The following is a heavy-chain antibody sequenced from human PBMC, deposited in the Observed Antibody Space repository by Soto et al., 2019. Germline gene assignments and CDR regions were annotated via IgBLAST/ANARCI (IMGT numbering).Heavy chain of an antibody. CDR1: GFTFSSYW. CDR2: IKQDGSEK. V-gene: IGHV3-7*04. Sequence: EVQLVESGGGLVQPGGSLRLSCAASGFTFSSYWMSWVRQAPGKGLEWVANIKQDGSEKYYVDSVKGRFTISRDNAKNSLYLQMNSLRAEDTAVYYCARDPGEESGSYSHEYGMDVWGQGTTVTVSS. CDR3: ARDPGEESGSYSHEYGMDV. D-gene: IGHD1-26*01. J-gene: IGHJ6*02.